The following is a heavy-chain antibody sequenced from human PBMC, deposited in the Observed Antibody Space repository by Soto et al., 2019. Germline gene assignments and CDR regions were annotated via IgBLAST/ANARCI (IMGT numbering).Heavy chain of an antibody. CDR1: GFTFSSYG. J-gene: IGHJ6*02. V-gene: IGHV3-30*03. CDR3: ASAYYDFWCGYLYGMDV. Sequence: QVQLVESGGGVVQPGRSLRLSCAASGFTFSSYGMHWVRQAPGKGLEWVAVISDDGSNKYYADSVKGRFTISRENSKNTMYLPMNRLRATDTAVYYCASAYYDFWCGYLYGMDVWGQGTTVTVSS. CDR2: ISDDGSNK. D-gene: IGHD3-3*01.